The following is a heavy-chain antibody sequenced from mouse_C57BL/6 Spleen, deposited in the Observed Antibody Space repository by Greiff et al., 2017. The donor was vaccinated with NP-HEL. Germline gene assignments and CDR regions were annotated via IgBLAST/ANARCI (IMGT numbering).Heavy chain of an antibody. D-gene: IGHD1-1*01. J-gene: IGHJ1*03. V-gene: IGHV1-9*01. CDR2: ILPGSGST. CDR3: GHYYGSSYHWYFDV. CDR1: GYTFTGYW. Sequence: VQLQQSGAELLKPGASVKLSCKATGYTFTGYWIEWVKQRPGHGLEWIGEILPGSGSTNYNEKFKGKATFTADTSSNTAYMQLSSPTTEDSAIYYCGHYYGSSYHWYFDVWGTGTTVTVSS.